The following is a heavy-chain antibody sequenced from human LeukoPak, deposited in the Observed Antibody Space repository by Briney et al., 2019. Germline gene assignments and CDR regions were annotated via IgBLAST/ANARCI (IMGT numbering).Heavy chain of an antibody. V-gene: IGHV4-39*07. D-gene: IGHD3-10*01. CDR2: IYYSGST. CDR3: ARSPGPLVPAAFDI. J-gene: IGHJ3*02. CDR1: GGSISSSSYY. Sequence: PSETLSLTCTVSGGSISSSSYYWGWIRQPPGKGLEWIGSIYYSGSTYYNPSLKSRVTISVDTSKNQFSLKLSSVTAADTAVYYCARSPGPLVPAAFDIWGQGTMVTVSS.